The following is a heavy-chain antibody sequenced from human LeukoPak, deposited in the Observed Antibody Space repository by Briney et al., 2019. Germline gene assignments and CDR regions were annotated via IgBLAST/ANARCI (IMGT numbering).Heavy chain of an antibody. CDR1: GGSISSYY. D-gene: IGHD3-3*01. CDR3: ATDFWSGTNIIDY. V-gene: IGHV4-4*07. J-gene: IGHJ4*02. CDR2: IYTSGTT. Sequence: SETLSLTCTVSGGSISSYYWSWIRQPAGKGLEWIGRIYTSGTTHYNPSLKSRVTMSVDTSKNQFSLKLSSVTAADTAVYYCATDFWSGTNIIDYWGQGTLVTVSS.